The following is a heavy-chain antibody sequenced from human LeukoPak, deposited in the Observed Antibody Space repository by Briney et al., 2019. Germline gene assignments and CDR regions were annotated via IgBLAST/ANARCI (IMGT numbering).Heavy chain of an antibody. CDR3: AKDGHHYDILTGYAGDGMDV. CDR1: GFTFSSYG. D-gene: IGHD3-9*01. J-gene: IGHJ6*02. Sequence: GGSLRLSCAASGFTFSSYGMHWVHQAPGKGLGWVAVISYDGSNKYYADSVKGRFTISRDNSKNTLYLQMNSLRAEDTAVYYCAKDGHHYDILTGYAGDGMDVWGQGTTVTVSS. CDR2: ISYDGSNK. V-gene: IGHV3-30*18.